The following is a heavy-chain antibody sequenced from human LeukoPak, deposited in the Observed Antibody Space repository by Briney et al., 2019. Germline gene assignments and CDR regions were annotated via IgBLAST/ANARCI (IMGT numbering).Heavy chain of an antibody. CDR3: ASYQLAFDY. CDR1: GGSFSGYY. J-gene: IGHJ4*02. D-gene: IGHD6-13*01. CDR2: INHSGST. Sequence: SETLSLTCAVYGGSFSGYYWSWIRQPPGRGLDWIGEINHSGSTNYNPSLKSRVTISVDTSKNQFSLKLSSVTAADTAVYYCASYQLAFDYWGQGTLVTVSS. V-gene: IGHV4-34*01.